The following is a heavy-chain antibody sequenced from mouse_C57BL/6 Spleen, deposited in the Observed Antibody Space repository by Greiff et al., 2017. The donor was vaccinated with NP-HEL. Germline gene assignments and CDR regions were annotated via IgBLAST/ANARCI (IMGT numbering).Heavy chain of an antibody. Sequence: EVQVVESGGDLVKPGGSLKLSCAASGFTFSSYGMSWVRQTPDKRLEWVATISSGGSYTYYPDSVKGRFTISRDNAKNTLYLQMSSLKSEDTAMYYCARSDYYGSSYVYFDVWGTGTTVTVSS. J-gene: IGHJ1*03. V-gene: IGHV5-6*01. CDR3: ARSDYYGSSYVYFDV. D-gene: IGHD1-1*01. CDR1: GFTFSSYG. CDR2: ISSGGSYT.